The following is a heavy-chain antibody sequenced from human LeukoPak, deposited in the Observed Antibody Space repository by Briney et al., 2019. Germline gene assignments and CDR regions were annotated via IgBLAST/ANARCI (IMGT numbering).Heavy chain of an antibody. CDR2: IFYSGST. V-gene: IGHV4-39*01. CDR1: GESISSSRYY. D-gene: IGHD1-1*01. J-gene: IGHJ4*02. Sequence: SETLSLTCTVSGESISSSRYYGGWIRQTPGKGLEWIGSIFYSGSTYYNPSLERRVTISVDTSKNQFSLKQSSVAAADTAVFDCARHLITAEAGTVGNYFDYWGQGTLVTVSS. CDR3: ARHLITAEAGTVGNYFDY.